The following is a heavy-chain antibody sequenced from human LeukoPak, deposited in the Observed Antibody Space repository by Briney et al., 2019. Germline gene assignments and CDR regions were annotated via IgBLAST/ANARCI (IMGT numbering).Heavy chain of an antibody. CDR1: GFTFSNYN. V-gene: IGHV3-48*01. Sequence: GGSLRLSCAASGFTFSNYNMNWVRQAPGKGLEWVSYISSDSSTINYGDSVKGRFTISRDNAKNSLYLQMNSLRAGHTAVYYCAKNDFFDYWGQGTLVTVSS. J-gene: IGHJ4*02. CDR2: ISSDSSTI. CDR3: AKNDFFDY. D-gene: IGHD1-1*01.